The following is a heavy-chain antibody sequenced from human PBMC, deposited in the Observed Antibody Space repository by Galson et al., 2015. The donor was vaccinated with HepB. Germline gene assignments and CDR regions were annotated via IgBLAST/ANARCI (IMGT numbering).Heavy chain of an antibody. V-gene: IGHV1-2*06. J-gene: IGHJ3*02. CDR2: INHNSGGT. CDR1: GYTFTGYY. CDR3: ARDRYQYDSSGYERGAFDI. Sequence: SVKVSCKASGYTFTGYYMHWVRQAPGQGLEWMGRINHNSGGTNYAQKFQGRVTMTRDTSISTAYMELSRLRSDDTAGYYCARDRYQYDSSGYERGAFDIWGQGTMVTVAP. D-gene: IGHD3-22*01.